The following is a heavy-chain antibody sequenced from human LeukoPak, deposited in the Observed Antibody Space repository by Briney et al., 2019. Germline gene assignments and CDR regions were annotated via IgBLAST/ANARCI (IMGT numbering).Heavy chain of an antibody. CDR1: GYTLTELS. CDR2: ISAYNGNT. V-gene: IGHV1-18*01. Sequence: ASVKVSCKVSGYTLTELSMHWVRQAPGQGLEWMGWISAYNGNTNYAQKLQGRVTMTTDTSTSTAYMELRSLRSDDTAVYYCATGYGDYGDYWGQGTLVTVSS. J-gene: IGHJ4*02. CDR3: ATGYGDYGDY. D-gene: IGHD4-17*01.